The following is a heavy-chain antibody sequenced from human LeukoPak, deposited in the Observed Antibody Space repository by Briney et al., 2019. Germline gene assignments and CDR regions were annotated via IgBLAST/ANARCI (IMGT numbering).Heavy chain of an antibody. CDR2: ISGSGGST. CDR1: GFTFSSYA. CDR3: AKEWHYDSSGYDYFDC. D-gene: IGHD3-22*01. J-gene: IGHJ4*02. V-gene: IGHV3-23*01. Sequence: GGSLRLSCAASGFTFSSYAMHWVRQAPGKGLEWVSAISGSGGSTYYADSVKGRFTISRDNSKNTLYLQMNSLRAEDTAVYYCAKEWHYDSSGYDYFDCWGQGTLVTVSS.